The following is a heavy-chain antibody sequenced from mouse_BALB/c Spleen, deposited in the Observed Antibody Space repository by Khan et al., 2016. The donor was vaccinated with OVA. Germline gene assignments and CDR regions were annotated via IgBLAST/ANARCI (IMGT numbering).Heavy chain of an antibody. CDR1: GYSFTLYY. D-gene: IGHD2-14*01. Sequence: EVKLQESGPDLVKPGASVKISCKASGYSFTLYYMSWVKQSHGKSLEWIGRVNPNTDNINYNQEFKGKAILTVDKSSNTAYMELRSLTSEDSAVYFCPRGYDFFASWGQGTLVTVSA. CDR2: VNPNTDNI. J-gene: IGHJ3*01. V-gene: IGHV1-26*01. CDR3: PRGYDFFAS.